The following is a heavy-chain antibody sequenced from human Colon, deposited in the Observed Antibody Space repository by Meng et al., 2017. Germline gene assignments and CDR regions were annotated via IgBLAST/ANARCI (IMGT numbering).Heavy chain of an antibody. CDR1: GYSFTSYG. J-gene: IGHJ4*02. V-gene: IGHV1-3*01. CDR2: IDPADGNR. CDR3: ARDERGGPYYFDY. Sequence: QVQLVQSGAELKKPGASVKVSCQASGYSFTSYGMHWLRQAPGQRPEWMGWIDPADGNRRYSQKYQDRLTITTDTFARTAYMELSSLRSEDTAVYFCARDERGGPYYFDYWGQGTLVTVSS.